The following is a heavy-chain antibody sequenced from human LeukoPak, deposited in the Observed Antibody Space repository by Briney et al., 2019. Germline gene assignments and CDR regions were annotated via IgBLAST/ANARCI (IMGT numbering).Heavy chain of an antibody. CDR1: GFTLSSHW. V-gene: IGHV3-7*01. CDR3: ARWEIRGSAHQLDY. J-gene: IGHJ4*02. CDR2: IKQDGSEK. D-gene: IGHD1-26*01. Sequence: PGGSLRLSCAASGFTLSSHWMNWVRQAPGKGLEWVADIKQDGSEKCYVGSVKGRFTISRDNAKNSMYLQMNSLRAEDTAVYYCARWEIRGSAHQLDYWGRGTLVTVSS.